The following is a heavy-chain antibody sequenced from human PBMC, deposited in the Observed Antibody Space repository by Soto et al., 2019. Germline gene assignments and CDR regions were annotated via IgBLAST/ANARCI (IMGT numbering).Heavy chain of an antibody. Sequence: PGGSLRLSCAASGFTFSSYWMHWVRQAPGKGLVWVSRINSDGSSTSYADSVKGRFTISRDNAKNTLYLQMNSLRAEDTAVYYCARTPFRVGGDDPSTVTPEDYYYYYMDVWGKGTTVTVSS. J-gene: IGHJ6*03. V-gene: IGHV3-74*01. CDR1: GFTFSSYW. D-gene: IGHD4-17*01. CDR3: ARTPFRVGGDDPSTVTPEDYYYYYMDV. CDR2: INSDGSST.